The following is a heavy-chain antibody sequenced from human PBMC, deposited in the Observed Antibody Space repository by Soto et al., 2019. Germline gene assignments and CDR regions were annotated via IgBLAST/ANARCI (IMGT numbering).Heavy chain of an antibody. V-gene: IGHV4-59*08. CDR1: GGSISSYY. J-gene: IGHJ5*02. D-gene: IGHD3-10*01. Sequence: PSETLSLTCTVSGGSISSYYWSWIRQPPGKGLEWIRYIYYSGSTNYNPSLKSRVTISVDTSKNQFSLKLSSVTAADTAVYYCARLLWSRGDWFDPWGQGTLVTVSS. CDR3: ARLLWSRGDWFDP. CDR2: IYYSGST.